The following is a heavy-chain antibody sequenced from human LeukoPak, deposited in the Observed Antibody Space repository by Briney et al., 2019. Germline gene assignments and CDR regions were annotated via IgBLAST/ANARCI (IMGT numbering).Heavy chain of an antibody. D-gene: IGHD1-7*01. V-gene: IGHV4-59*01. CDR3: ARDFAGNYYFPY. CDR1: GGSISSYY. CDR2: VDYSGST. J-gene: IGHJ4*02. Sequence: SSETLSLTCTVSGGSISSYYWTWIRQPSGKGLEWIGYVDYSGSTNYSPSLKSRVTISVDTSKKHFSLRLSSVTAADTAVYYCARDFAGNYYFPYWGQGTLVTVSS.